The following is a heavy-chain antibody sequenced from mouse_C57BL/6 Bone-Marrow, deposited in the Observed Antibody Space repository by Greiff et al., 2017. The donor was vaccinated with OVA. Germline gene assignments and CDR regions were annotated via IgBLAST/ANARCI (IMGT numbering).Heavy chain of an antibody. CDR3: ARGNFGSSFYAMDY. J-gene: IGHJ4*01. D-gene: IGHD1-1*01. Sequence: EVQVVESVAELVRPGASVKLSCTASGFNIKNTYMHWVKQRPEQGLEWIGRIDPANDNTKYAPKFQGKGTMTADTSSNTAYLQLSSLSSKDTAVYCCARGNFGSSFYAMDYWGQGTSVTVSS. CDR2: IDPANDNT. CDR1: GFNIKNTY. V-gene: IGHV14-3*01.